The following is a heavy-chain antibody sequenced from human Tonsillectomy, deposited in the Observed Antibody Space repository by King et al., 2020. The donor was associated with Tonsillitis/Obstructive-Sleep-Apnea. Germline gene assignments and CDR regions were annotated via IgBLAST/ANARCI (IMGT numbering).Heavy chain of an antibody. J-gene: IGHJ4*02. Sequence: VQLVESGGGLVQPGESLRLSCAASGFTFNSYAMIWVRQPPGKGLEWVSAISASGGSTYYADSVKGRLSISRESSKNTLFLQMNSVRAEDTAVYYCAKGDETNRRYYFDSWGQGALVTVSS. CDR3: AKGDETNRRYYFDS. CDR1: GFTFNSYA. D-gene: IGHD1-14*01. CDR2: ISASGGST. V-gene: IGHV3-23*04.